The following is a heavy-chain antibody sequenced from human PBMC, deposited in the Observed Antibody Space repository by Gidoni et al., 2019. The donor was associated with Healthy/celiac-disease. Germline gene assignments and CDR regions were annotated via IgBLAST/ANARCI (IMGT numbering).Heavy chain of an antibody. V-gene: IGHV3-33*01. CDR1: GFTFSSYR. CDR3: ARDSVLRFLEWLPEGGMDV. Sequence: QVQLVESGGGVVQPGRSLRLSCAASGFTFSSYRMHCVRQAPGKGLAWVVVIWYDGSNKYYADSVKGRFTISRDNSKNTLYLQMNSLRAEDTAVYYCARDSVLRFLEWLPEGGMDVWGQGTTVTVSS. J-gene: IGHJ6*02. CDR2: IWYDGSNK. D-gene: IGHD3-3*01.